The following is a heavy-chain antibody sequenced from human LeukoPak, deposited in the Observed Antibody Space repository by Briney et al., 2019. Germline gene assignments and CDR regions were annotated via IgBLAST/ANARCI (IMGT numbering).Heavy chain of an antibody. CDR3: ARSPGYFSYSSSSFDY. Sequence: AGGSLRLSCAASGFTFDDYAMHWVRQAPGKGLEWVSGISWNSGSIGYADSVKGRFTISRDNAKNSLYLQMNSLRAEDTAVYYCARSPGYFSYSSSSFDYWGQGTLVTVSS. CDR1: GFTFDDYA. CDR2: ISWNSGSI. D-gene: IGHD6-6*01. J-gene: IGHJ4*02. V-gene: IGHV3-9*01.